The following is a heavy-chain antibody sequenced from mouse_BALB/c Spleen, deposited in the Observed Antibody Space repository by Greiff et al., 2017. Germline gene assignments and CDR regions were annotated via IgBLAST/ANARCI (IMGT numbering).Heavy chain of an antibody. CDR3: ARALLYDEGGW. V-gene: IGHV1-69*02. J-gene: IGHJ3*02. Sequence: QVQLQQPGAELVKPGASVKLSCKASGYTFTSYWMHWVKQRPGQGLEWIGEIDPSDSYTYYNQKFKGKATLTVDKSSSTAYMQLSSLTSEDSAVYYCARALLYDEGGWGGQGTLVTVSA. D-gene: IGHD2-4*01. CDR2: IDPSDSYT. CDR1: GYTFTSYW.